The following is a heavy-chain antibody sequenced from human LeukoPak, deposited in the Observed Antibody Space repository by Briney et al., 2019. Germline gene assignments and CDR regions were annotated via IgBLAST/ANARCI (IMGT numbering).Heavy chain of an antibody. D-gene: IGHD3-22*01. CDR3: ARVFYERNGYFVSLAGYLDL. Sequence: SETLSLTCSVSGDSIDSGGYYWSWIRQRPGTGLEWTGYISYSESTYYNPSLRSRLTISLDTSENQFSLKLTSVTAADTAVYYCARVFYERNGYFVSLAGYLDLWGRGTLVTVSS. J-gene: IGHJ2*01. CDR2: ISYSEST. CDR1: GDSIDSGGYY. V-gene: IGHV4-31*03.